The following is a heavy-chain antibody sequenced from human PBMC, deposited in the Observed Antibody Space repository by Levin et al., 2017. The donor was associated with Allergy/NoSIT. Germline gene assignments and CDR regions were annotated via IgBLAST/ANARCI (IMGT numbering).Heavy chain of an antibody. D-gene: IGHD3-22*01. CDR3: ARAGRETSGYYWLDP. J-gene: IGHJ5*02. V-gene: IGHV4-59*01. Sequence: SETLSLTCTVSGGSISSYYWSWIRQPPGKRLEWIGYIYYTGSTTYNPSLKSRTTISVDASKNQFSLKLTSVTAADAAVYYCARAGRETSGYYWLDPWGQGTLVTVSS. CDR1: GGSISSYY. CDR2: IYYTGST.